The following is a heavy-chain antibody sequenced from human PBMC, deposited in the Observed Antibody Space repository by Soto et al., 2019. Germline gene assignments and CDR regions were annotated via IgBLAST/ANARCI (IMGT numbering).Heavy chain of an antibody. J-gene: IGHJ4*02. Sequence: GGSLRLSCEASGFTFSNCAMSWVRQAPGKGLEWVSGISGTGRSTFYADSVKDRFTISRDNSKNTVYLQMSSLRAEDTAVYFCAKGNTSGWYFFDYWGQGTPVT. V-gene: IGHV3-23*01. CDR2: ISGTGRST. CDR3: AKGNTSGWYFFDY. D-gene: IGHD6-19*01. CDR1: GFTFSNCA.